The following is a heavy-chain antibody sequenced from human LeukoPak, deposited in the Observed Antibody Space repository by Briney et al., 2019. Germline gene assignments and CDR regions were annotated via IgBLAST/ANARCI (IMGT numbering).Heavy chain of an antibody. D-gene: IGHD3-10*01. CDR1: GFTFRSDA. CDR3: AKCAWFGDAPGGDY. Sequence: GGSLRLSCAASGFTFRSDAMSWVRQAPGKGLEWVLAISGSGDIAYYADSVKGRFTISRDNSKNTMYLQMNSLRVEDTAVYYCAKCAWFGDAPGGDYWGQGTLVTVSS. V-gene: IGHV3-23*01. J-gene: IGHJ4*02. CDR2: ISGSGDIA.